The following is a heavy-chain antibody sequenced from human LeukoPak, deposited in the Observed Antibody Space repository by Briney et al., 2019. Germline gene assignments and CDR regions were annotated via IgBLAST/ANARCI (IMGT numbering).Heavy chain of an antibody. Sequence: PGGSLRLSCAASGFTFTSYSMNWVRQAPGKGLEWVSTISGGGGSTYYADSVKGRFTISRDNSKNTPYLQANSLRAEDTAVYYCAKGGKWDVTPFDYWGQGTLVTVSS. J-gene: IGHJ4*02. CDR1: GFTFTSYS. D-gene: IGHD1-26*01. CDR3: AKGGKWDVTPFDY. V-gene: IGHV3-23*01. CDR2: ISGGGGST.